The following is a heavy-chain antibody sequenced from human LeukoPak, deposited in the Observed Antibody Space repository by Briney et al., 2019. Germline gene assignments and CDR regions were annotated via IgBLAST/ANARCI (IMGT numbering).Heavy chain of an antibody. CDR3: ARAMVRGVILINWFDP. Sequence: ASVKVSCKASGYTVTSYDINWVRQATGQGLEWMGWMNPNSGNTGYAQKFQGRVTMTRNTSISTAYMELSSLRSEDTAVYYCARAMVRGVILINWFDPWGQGTLVTVSS. CDR2: MNPNSGNT. D-gene: IGHD3-10*01. V-gene: IGHV1-8*01. CDR1: GYTVTSYD. J-gene: IGHJ5*02.